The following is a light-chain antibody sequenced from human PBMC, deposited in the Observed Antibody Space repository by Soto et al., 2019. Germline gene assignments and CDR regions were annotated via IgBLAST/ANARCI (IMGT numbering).Light chain of an antibody. CDR2: GAS. V-gene: IGKV3-20*01. CDR3: QQYGSSRWT. J-gene: IGKJ1*01. Sequence: IVLTQSPGTLSLSPGERATLSCRASQSVSSSYLAWYQQKPGQAPRLLIYGASSRATGIPDRFSGSGSGTDFTLTISRLEPDDVAVYYCQQYGSSRWTFCQWTKVEIK. CDR1: QSVSSSY.